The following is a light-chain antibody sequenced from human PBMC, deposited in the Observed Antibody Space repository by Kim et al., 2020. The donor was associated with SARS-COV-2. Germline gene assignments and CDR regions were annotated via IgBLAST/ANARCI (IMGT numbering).Light chain of an antibody. CDR1: SSDVGSFNY. J-gene: IGLJ2*01. CDR3: SSYTSSSTFGV. V-gene: IGLV2-14*01. CDR2: DVS. Sequence: QSALTQPASVSGSPGQSITISCTGTSSDVGSFNYVSWYEQHPGKAPKLMIYDVSKRPSGVSSRFSGSKSGNTASLTISGLQAEDEADYYCSSYTSSSTFGVFGGGTQLTVL.